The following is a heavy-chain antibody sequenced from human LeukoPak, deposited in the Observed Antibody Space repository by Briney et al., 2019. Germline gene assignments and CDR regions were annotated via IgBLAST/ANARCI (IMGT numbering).Heavy chain of an antibody. Sequence: GGSLRLSCAASGFTFSSYGMHWVRQAPGKGLEWVALISYDGSNKYYADSVKGRFTISRDNSKNTLYLQMNSLRPDDTAVYYCATDSAGRVTMVRGPLDYWGQGTLVIVSS. CDR3: ATDSAGRVTMVRGPLDY. D-gene: IGHD3-10*01. V-gene: IGHV3-30*03. J-gene: IGHJ4*02. CDR1: GFTFSSYG. CDR2: ISYDGSNK.